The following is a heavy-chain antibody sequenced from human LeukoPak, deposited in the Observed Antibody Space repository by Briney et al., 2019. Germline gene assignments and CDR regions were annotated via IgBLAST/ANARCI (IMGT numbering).Heavy chain of an antibody. CDR1: GFSISTYW. CDR2: ISSSSSYI. V-gene: IGHV3-21*01. D-gene: IGHD3-10*01. CDR3: ATFEFGAFDI. J-gene: IGHJ3*02. Sequence: GGSLRLSCAASGFSISTYWMTWVRQAPRKGLEWVSSISSSSSYIYYADSVKGRFTISRDNAKNSVYLQMKSLRAEDTAVYYCATFEFGAFDIWGQGTMVTVSS.